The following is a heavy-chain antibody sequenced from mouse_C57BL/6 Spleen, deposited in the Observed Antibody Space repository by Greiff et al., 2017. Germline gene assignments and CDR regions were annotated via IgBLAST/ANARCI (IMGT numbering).Heavy chain of an antibody. D-gene: IGHD2-1*01. CDR1: GYTFTSYW. Sequence: QVQLQQPGAELVKPGASVKLSCKASGYTFTSYWMHWVKQRPGQGLEWIGMIHPNSGSTNYNEKFKSKATLTVDKSSSTAYMQLSSLTSEDSAVYYCAVYYGNYEDYAMDYWGQGTSVTVSS. CDR2: IHPNSGST. V-gene: IGHV1-64*01. J-gene: IGHJ4*01. CDR3: AVYYGNYEDYAMDY.